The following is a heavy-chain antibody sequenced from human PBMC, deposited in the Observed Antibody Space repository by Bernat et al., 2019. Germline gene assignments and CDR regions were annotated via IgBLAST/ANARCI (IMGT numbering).Heavy chain of an antibody. CDR2: IWYDGSNK. CDR1: GFTFSSYG. CDR3: ARDISYGDYHYYYYGMDV. D-gene: IGHD4-17*01. J-gene: IGHJ6*02. V-gene: IGHV3-33*01. Sequence: QVQLVESGGGVVQPGRSLRLSCAASGFTFSSYGMHWVRQAPGKGLEWVAVIWYDGSNKYYADSVKGRFTISRDNSKNTLYLQMNSLRAEDTAMYYCARDISYGDYHYYYYGMDVWGQGTTVTVSS.